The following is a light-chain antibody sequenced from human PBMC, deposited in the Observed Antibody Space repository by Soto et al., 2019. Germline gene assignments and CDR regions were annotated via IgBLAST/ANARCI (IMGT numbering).Light chain of an antibody. J-gene: IGKJ1*01. CDR1: QNIRSY. Sequence: DVQMTQSPSSLSASVGERVTITCRASQNIRSYLSWYQQKPGKAPKLLIFETSPLQSGVPSRFTGAGSGTDFSLTISNLQPEDFATYYCQESFYAPPTFGQGTKVEI. CDR2: ETS. CDR3: QESFYAPPT. V-gene: IGKV1-39*01.